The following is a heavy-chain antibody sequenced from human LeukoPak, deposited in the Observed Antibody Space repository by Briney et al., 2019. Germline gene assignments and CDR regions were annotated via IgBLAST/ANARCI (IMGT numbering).Heavy chain of an antibody. CDR3: AGGLAVAADAFDI. J-gene: IGHJ3*02. Sequence: SETLSLTCTVSGGSISSSSYYWGWIRQPPGKGLEWIGSIYYSGSTYYNPSLKSRVTISVDTSKNQFSLKLSSVTAADTAVYYCAGGLAVAADAFDIWGQGTMVTVSS. CDR2: IYYSGST. CDR1: GGSISSSSYY. D-gene: IGHD6-19*01. V-gene: IGHV4-39*07.